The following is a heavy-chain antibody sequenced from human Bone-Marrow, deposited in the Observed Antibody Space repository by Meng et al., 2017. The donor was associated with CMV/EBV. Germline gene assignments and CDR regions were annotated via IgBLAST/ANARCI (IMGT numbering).Heavy chain of an antibody. CDR3: ARGIAPYYYYYYCMDV. V-gene: IGHV1-2*02. CDR2: INPNSGGT. CDR1: GYTFTGYY. Sequence: ASVKVSCKASGYTFTGYYMHWVRQAPGQGLEWMGWINPNSGGTNYAQKFQGRVTMTRDTSISTAYMELSRLRTDDTAVYYCARGIAPYYYYYYCMDVWGQGTTVTVSS. J-gene: IGHJ6*02. D-gene: IGHD2-21*01.